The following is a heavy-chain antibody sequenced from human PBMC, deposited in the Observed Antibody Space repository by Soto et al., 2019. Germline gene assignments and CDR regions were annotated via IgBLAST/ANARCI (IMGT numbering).Heavy chain of an antibody. CDR2: IYATGTT. CDR1: GASISGYY. Sequence: SETLSLTCTVSGASISGYYWSWIRKSAGKGLERIGRIYATGTTDYNPSLRSRVMMSVDTSKKQFSLRLRSATAADTAVYYCVRDGTKTLRDWFDPWGQGISVTVSS. V-gene: IGHV4-4*07. D-gene: IGHD1-1*01. CDR3: VRDGTKTLRDWFDP. J-gene: IGHJ5*02.